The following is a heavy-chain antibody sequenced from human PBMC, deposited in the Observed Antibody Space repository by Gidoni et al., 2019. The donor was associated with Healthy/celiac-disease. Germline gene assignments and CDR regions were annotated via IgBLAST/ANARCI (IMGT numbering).Heavy chain of an antibody. Sequence: QVQLQESGPGLVKPSETLSLTCTVSGGSISSYYWSWLRQPPGKGLEWIGYIYYSGSTNYNPSLKSRVTISVDTSKNQFSLKLSSVTAADTAVYYCARRTHYDILTGRSRYYYYYGMDVWGQGTTVTVSS. CDR1: GGSISSYY. CDR2: IYYSGST. V-gene: IGHV4-59*08. CDR3: ARRTHYDILTGRSRYYYYYGMDV. J-gene: IGHJ6*02. D-gene: IGHD3-9*01.